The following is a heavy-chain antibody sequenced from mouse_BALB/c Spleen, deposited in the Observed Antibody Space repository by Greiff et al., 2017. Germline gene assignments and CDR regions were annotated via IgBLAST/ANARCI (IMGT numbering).Heavy chain of an antibody. D-gene: IGHD2-14*01. CDR3: ARSDRYADY. CDR1: GFTFSSFG. Sequence: EVKVVESGGGLVQPGGSRKLSCAASGFTFSSFGMHWVRQAPEKGLEWVAYISSGSSTIYYADTVKGRFTISRDNPKNTLFLQMTSLRSEDTAMYYCARSDRYADYLGQGTTLTVSS. V-gene: IGHV5-17*02. CDR2: ISSGSSTI. J-gene: IGHJ2*01.